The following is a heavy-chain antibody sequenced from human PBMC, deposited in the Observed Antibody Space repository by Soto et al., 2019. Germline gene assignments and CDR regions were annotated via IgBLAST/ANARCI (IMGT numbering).Heavy chain of an antibody. CDR1: GGSISSSSYY. V-gene: IGHV4-39*01. Sequence: SETLSLTCTVSGGSISSSSYYWGWIRQPPGKGLEWIGSIYYSGSTYYNPSLKSRVTISVDTSKNQFSLKLSSVTAADTAVYYCARHASTTVTYYFDYWGQGTLVTVSP. J-gene: IGHJ4*02. D-gene: IGHD4-17*01. CDR3: ARHASTTVTYYFDY. CDR2: IYYSGST.